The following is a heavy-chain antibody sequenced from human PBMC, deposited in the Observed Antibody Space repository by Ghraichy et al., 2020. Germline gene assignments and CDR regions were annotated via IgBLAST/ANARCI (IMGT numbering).Heavy chain of an antibody. Sequence: SETLSLTCTVSGGSISSYYWSWIRQPPGKGLEWIGYIYYSGSTNYNPSLKSRVTISVDTSKNQFSLKLSSVTAADTAVYYCARAPRGSRFRELTNLDIWGQGTMVTVSS. CDR2: IYYSGST. J-gene: IGHJ3*02. V-gene: IGHV4-59*01. CDR3: ARAPRGSRFRELTNLDI. D-gene: IGHD3-10*01. CDR1: GGSISSYY.